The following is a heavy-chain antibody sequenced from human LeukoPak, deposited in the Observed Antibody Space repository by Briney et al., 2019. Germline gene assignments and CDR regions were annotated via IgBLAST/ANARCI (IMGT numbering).Heavy chain of an antibody. CDR2: ISSSRSYI. CDR1: GFTFSSYS. J-gene: IGHJ4*02. CDR3: ARSYSSSRGTFDY. D-gene: IGHD6-6*01. V-gene: IGHV3-21*01. Sequence: PGGSLRLSCAASGFTFSSYSMNWVRQAPGKGLEWVSSISSSRSYIYYADSLRGRFTISRDNAKNSLYLQMNSLRAEDTAVYYCARSYSSSRGTFDYWGQGTLVTVSS.